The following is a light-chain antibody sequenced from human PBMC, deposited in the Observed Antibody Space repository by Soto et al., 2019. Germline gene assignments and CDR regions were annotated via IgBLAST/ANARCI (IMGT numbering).Light chain of an antibody. CDR1: SSNIGAGYN. J-gene: IGLJ3*02. V-gene: IGLV1-40*01. Sequence: QLVLTQPPSVSGAPGQRVTISCTGSSSNIGAGYNVHWYQQLPGTAPQLLIYGDTNRPSGVPDRFSGSKSGTSASLAITGLQAEDEANYYCQSYDSGHWVFGGGTKLTVL. CDR2: GDT. CDR3: QSYDSGHWV.